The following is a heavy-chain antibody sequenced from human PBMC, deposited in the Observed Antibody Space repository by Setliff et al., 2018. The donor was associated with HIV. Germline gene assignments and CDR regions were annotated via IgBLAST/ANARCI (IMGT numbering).Heavy chain of an antibody. CDR1: GESFTDHF. J-gene: IGHJ6*03. V-gene: IGHV4-34*01. CDR3: ARGREVKRDTYYDYFYMDV. D-gene: IGHD1-26*01. Sequence: PSETLSLTCAVYGESFTDHFWTWIRQSPGKGLEWLGEINHSGSTNQNPSLKSRFNLSVDTSKNQFSLRMNSVTAADTAVYYCARGREVKRDTYYDYFYMDVWSRGTAGTAP. CDR2: INHSGST.